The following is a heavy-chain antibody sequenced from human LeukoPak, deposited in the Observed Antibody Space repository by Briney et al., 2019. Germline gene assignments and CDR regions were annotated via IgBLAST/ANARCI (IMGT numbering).Heavy chain of an antibody. J-gene: IGHJ4*02. CDR2: ISGSGGST. CDR1: GFTFSSYG. Sequence: GGSLRLSCAASGFTFSSYGMSWVRRAPGKGLEWVSAISGSGGSTYYADSVKGRFTISRDISKNTLYLQMSSLRAEDTAIYYCAKDTFGGLIVLGYWGQGTLVTVSS. V-gene: IGHV3-23*01. D-gene: IGHD3-16*02. CDR3: AKDTFGGLIVLGY.